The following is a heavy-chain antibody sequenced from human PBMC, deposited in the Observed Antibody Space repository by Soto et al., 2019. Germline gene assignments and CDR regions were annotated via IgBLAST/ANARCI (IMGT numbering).Heavy chain of an antibody. Sequence: QMNLVESGGGVVQPGRSLRLSCAASGFVFSDYGMHWVRQAPGKGLQWVALITNDGNNEYYRESVKGRFSISRGSSTNTVELLMNSLRPEDTGVYYCAKEGPGGGRHFYYAMDVWGEGTTVTVSS. D-gene: IGHD1-26*01. V-gene: IGHV3-30*18. CDR1: GFVFSDYG. J-gene: IGHJ6*04. CDR2: ITNDGNNE. CDR3: AKEGPGGGRHFYYAMDV.